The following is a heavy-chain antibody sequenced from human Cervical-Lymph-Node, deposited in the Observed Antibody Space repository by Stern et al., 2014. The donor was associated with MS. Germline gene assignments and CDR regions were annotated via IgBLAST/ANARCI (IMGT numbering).Heavy chain of an antibody. J-gene: IGHJ3*02. Sequence: VQLVESGPGLVKPSQTLSPTCSVSGASISSGGYYWSWIRQHPGKGLEWVGYIHHSGTTFYNPSLKSRVIISVDSSKNQFSLNLSSVTAADTAVYYCATIPPHIEAAAFEIWGQGTMVTVSS. D-gene: IGHD5-12*01. CDR3: ATIPPHIEAAAFEI. CDR1: GASISSGGYY. V-gene: IGHV4-31*03. CDR2: IHHSGTT.